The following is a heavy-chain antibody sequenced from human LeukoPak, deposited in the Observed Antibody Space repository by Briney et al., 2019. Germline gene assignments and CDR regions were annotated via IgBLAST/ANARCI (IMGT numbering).Heavy chain of an antibody. CDR3: AKDAWDLDAFDI. CDR2: ISGIGIST. Sequence: GGSLRLSCAASGFTFRRFAMIWVRQAPGKGLEWVSGISGIGISTYYADSVKGRFTVSRDNFKNTLYLQMDSLRAEDTAVYYCAKDAWDLDAFDIWGQGTMVTVSS. D-gene: IGHD1-26*01. J-gene: IGHJ3*02. CDR1: GFTFRRFA. V-gene: IGHV3-23*01.